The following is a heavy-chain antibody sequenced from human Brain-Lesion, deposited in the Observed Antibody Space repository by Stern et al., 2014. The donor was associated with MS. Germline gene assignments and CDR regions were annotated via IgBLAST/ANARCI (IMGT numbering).Heavy chain of an antibody. CDR2: INPNTGGN. J-gene: IGHJ6*02. CDR3: ARDQRGITIFGVVTDYYYLGMDV. D-gene: IGHD3-3*01. Sequence: QVQLEESGAEVKKPGASVKVSCKTSGYIFTGYYIPWVRQAHGQGLEWMAWINPNTGGNKYAQKFQGRVTMSRDTSISTAYVELSSLTSDDTAVYYCARDQRGITIFGVVTDYYYLGMDVWGQGTTVTVSS. V-gene: IGHV1-2*02. CDR1: GYIFTGYY.